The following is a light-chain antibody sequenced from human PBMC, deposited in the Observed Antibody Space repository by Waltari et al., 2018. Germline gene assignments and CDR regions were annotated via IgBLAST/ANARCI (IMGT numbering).Light chain of an antibody. CDR2: KVS. CDR3: MQAIHGPLT. V-gene: IGKV2-30*02. J-gene: IGKJ1*01. Sequence: EVVMSQSRLPVHVTRGQPASSSCRSSQSLVHSDGNTYLNWFQQRPGQSPRRLIYKVSRRDAGAPDRFSGSGSGSDFTLNINRVEAEDVGVYYCMQAIHGPLTFGQGTKVEIK. CDR1: QSLVHSDGNTY.